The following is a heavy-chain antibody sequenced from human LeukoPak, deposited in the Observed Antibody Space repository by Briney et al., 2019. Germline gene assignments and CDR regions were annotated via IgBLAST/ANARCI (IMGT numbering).Heavy chain of an antibody. V-gene: IGHV1-69*06. CDR3: AHQGDTAMIIPSS. D-gene: IGHD5-18*01. Sequence: ASVKVSCKASGGTFSSYAISWVRQAPGQGLEWMGGIIPIFGTANYAQKFQGRVTITADKSTSTAYMELSSLRSEDTAVYYCAHQGDTAMIIPSSWGQGTLVTVSS. CDR2: IIPIFGTA. CDR1: GGTFSSYA. J-gene: IGHJ4*02.